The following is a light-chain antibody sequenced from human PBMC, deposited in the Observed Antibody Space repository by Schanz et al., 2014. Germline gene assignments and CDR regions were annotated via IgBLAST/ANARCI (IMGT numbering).Light chain of an antibody. CDR3: CSYIGTNHLVL. CDR1: SSDVGIYNY. CDR2: EVS. Sequence: QSALTQPPSASGSPGQSVTISCTGTSSDVGIYNYVSWYQQHPGKAPKLLIYEVSKRPSGVPDRFSGSKSGNTASLTVSGLQADDEADYYCCSYIGTNHLVLFGGGTKVTVL. V-gene: IGLV2-8*01. J-gene: IGLJ3*02.